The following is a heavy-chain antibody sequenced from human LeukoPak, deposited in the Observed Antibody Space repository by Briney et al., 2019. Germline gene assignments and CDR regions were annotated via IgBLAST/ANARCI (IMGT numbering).Heavy chain of an antibody. CDR2: ISSSSSYI. D-gene: IGHD1-26*01. CDR3: ARESPLAGAPADY. CDR1: GFTFSSYS. J-gene: IGHJ4*02. Sequence: GGPLRLSCAASGFTFSSYSMNWVRQAPGKGLEWVSSISSSSSYIYYADSVKGRFTISRDNAKNSLYLQMNSLRAEDTAVYYCARESPLAGAPADYWGQGTLVTVSS. V-gene: IGHV3-21*01.